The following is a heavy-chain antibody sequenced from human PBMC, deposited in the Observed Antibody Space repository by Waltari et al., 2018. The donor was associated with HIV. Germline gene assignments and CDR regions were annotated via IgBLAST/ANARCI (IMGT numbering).Heavy chain of an antibody. V-gene: IGHV4-31*03. CDR3: ARALLRSGAHDH. J-gene: IGHJ4*02. CDR2: IYYNWNT. Sequence: QVLLQASGPGLVELSQTLSLTCTVSGASINSAGYYWTWTRHHPGEGLECIGYIYYNWNTSYKSPLKSRTFITMDPAKNQFSLELRSVTAADTAVYYCARALLRSGAHDHWGQGTLVTVSS. CDR1: GASINSAGYY. D-gene: IGHD1-26*01.